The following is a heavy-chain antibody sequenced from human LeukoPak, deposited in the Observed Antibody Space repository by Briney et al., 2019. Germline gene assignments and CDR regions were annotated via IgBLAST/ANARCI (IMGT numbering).Heavy chain of an antibody. Sequence: PSETLSLTCTVSGGSISSYYWSWIRQPAGKGLEWIGRIYTSGSTNYNPSLKSRVTMSVDTSKNQFSLELSSVTAADTAVYYCARAAPNSGWYSDHFDYWGQGTLVTVSS. J-gene: IGHJ4*02. CDR1: GGSISSYY. D-gene: IGHD6-19*01. V-gene: IGHV4-4*07. CDR3: ARAAPNSGWYSDHFDY. CDR2: IYTSGST.